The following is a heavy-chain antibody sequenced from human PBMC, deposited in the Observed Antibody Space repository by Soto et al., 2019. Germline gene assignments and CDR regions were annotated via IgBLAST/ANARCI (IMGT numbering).Heavy chain of an antibody. CDR3: TRDASRDSSARGWFDP. Sequence: EVQLVESGGGLVKPGGSLRLSCAASGFTFRSFTMNWVGRLQGKGRGGVSTISSNSAYIYYTDALRGRFTISRDNAKNSLHLQMNSLRAEDTAVYYCTRDASRDSSARGWFDPWGPGTLVTVSS. J-gene: IGHJ5*02. V-gene: IGHV3-21*02. CDR2: ISSNSAYI. CDR1: GFTFRSFT. D-gene: IGHD6-13*01.